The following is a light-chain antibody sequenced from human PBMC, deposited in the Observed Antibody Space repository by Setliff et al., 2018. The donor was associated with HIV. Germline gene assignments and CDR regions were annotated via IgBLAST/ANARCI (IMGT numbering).Light chain of an antibody. Sequence: QSMLTQPASVSGSPGQSITISCTATSSDVGAYNFVSWYQQHPGKAPKLMIYEVSNRPSGVSNRFSGSKSGNTASLTISGLQAEDEADYFCSSYAISNTLLFGTGTKVTVL. V-gene: IGLV2-14*01. CDR3: SSYAISNTLL. CDR1: SSDVGAYNF. J-gene: IGLJ1*01. CDR2: EVS.